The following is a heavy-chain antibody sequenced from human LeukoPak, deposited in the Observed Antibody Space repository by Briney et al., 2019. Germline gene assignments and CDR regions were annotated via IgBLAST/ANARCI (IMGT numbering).Heavy chain of an antibody. CDR2: IYYSGTT. V-gene: IGHV4-30-4*01. D-gene: IGHD3-22*01. CDR3: ARVGYYYDSSGRYHDAFDI. Sequence: SETLSLTCTVSGGPINSGDYYWSWIRQPPGKGLEWIGYIYYSGTTYYNPSLKSRVTMSVDTSKSQFSLKLSSVTAADTAVYYCARVGYYYDSSGRYHDAFDIWGQGTMVTVSS. CDR1: GGPINSGDYY. J-gene: IGHJ3*02.